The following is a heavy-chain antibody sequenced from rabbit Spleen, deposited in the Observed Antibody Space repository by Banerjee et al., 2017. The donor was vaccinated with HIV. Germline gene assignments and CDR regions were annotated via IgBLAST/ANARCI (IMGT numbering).Heavy chain of an antibody. CDR1: GFTISSSYY. CDR2: IYADRSGST. CDR3: ARGSAAMTMVITGFYFNL. J-gene: IGHJ4*01. Sequence: QSLEESGGGLVQPEGSLALTCKASGFTISSSYYMCWVRQAPGKGLECIACIYADRSGSTYYANWAKGRFTISRTSSTTVTLEMTSLTAADTATYFCARGSAAMTMVITGFYFNLWGQGTLVTVS. V-gene: IGHV1S40*01. D-gene: IGHD2-1*01.